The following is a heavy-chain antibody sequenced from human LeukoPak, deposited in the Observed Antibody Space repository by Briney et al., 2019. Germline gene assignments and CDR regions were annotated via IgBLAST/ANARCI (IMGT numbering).Heavy chain of an antibody. V-gene: IGHV3-7*01. D-gene: IGHD3-10*01. CDR2: IKQDGSEK. CDR3: ARLQYSFLYGSGSYGVDY. CDR1: GLTFSSYW. J-gene: IGHJ4*02. Sequence: SGGSLRLSCAASGLTFSSYWMSWVRQAPGKGLEWVANIKQDGSEKYYVDSVKGRFTISRDNAKNSLYLQMNSLRAEDTAVYYCARLQYSFLYGSGSYGVDYWGQGTLVTVSS.